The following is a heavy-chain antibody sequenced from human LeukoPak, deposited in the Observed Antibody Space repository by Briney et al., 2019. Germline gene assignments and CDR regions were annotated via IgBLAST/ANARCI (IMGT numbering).Heavy chain of an antibody. CDR2: ISSSGSTI. Sequence: GGSLRLSCAASGFTFSDYYMSWIRQAPGKGLEWVSYISSSGSTIYYADSVKGRFTISRDNAKNSLYLQMNSLKTEDTAVYYCTSGSRTDFDYWGQGTLVTVSS. J-gene: IGHJ4*02. CDR3: TSGSRTDFDY. CDR1: GFTFSDYY. V-gene: IGHV3-11*01. D-gene: IGHD1-26*01.